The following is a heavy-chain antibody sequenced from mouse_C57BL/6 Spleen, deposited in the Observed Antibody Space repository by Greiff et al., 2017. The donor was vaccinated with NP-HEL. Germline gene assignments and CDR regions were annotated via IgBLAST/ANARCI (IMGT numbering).Heavy chain of an antibody. CDR1: GYTFTSSW. CDR3: ARGRYSYYAMDY. D-gene: IGHD1-1*01. V-gene: IGHV1-52*01. CDR2: IDPSDSET. Sequence: QVQLQQPGAELVRPGSSVKLSCKASGYTFTSSWMHWVKQRPIQGLEWIGNIDPSDSETHYNQKFKDKATLTVDKSSSTAYMQLSSLTSEDSAVYYCARGRYSYYAMDYWGQGTSVTVSS. J-gene: IGHJ4*01.